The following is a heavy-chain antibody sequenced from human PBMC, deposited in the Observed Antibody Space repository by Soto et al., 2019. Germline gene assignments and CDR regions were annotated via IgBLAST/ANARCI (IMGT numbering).Heavy chain of an antibody. Sequence: QVQLQVSGLELVKPSETLSLTCTVSGNSIRSYYWSWLRQPPGKGLEWIGDNYYNGSPNYNPSLKSRVTISVDTSKNQFSLKVNSXXAADTAVYYCARVRRIPMVRGLISLFDYCGQGNLVTVSS. V-gene: IGHV4-59*01. CDR2: NYYNGSP. CDR1: GNSIRSYY. J-gene: IGHJ4*02. D-gene: IGHD3-10*01. CDR3: ARVRRIPMVRGLISLFDY.